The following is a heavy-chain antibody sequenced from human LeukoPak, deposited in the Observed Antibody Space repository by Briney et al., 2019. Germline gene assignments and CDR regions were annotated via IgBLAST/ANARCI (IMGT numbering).Heavy chain of an antibody. CDR1: GFTFSSCA. J-gene: IGHJ4*02. Sequence: GGSLRLSCAASGFTFSSCAMSWVRQAPGKGLEGGSAISGRGRTDYADSVKGRFTISRDNSKNTLYLQMNSLRAEDTAVYYCAKEYYFDSSGYSHFDYWGQGTLVTVSS. CDR3: AKEYYFDSSGYSHFDY. D-gene: IGHD3-22*01. CDR2: ISGRGRT. V-gene: IGHV3-23*01.